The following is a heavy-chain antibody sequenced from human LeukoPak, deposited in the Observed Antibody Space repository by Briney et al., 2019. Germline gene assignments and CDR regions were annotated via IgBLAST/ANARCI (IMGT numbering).Heavy chain of an antibody. D-gene: IGHD3-3*01. CDR3: ARGRYDFWSGYLNDAFDI. V-gene: IGHV3-7*01. CDR2: IKQDGSEK. CDR1: GFTFSSYW. Sequence: GGSLRLSCAASGFTFSSYWISWVRQAPGKGLEWVANIKQDGSEKYYVDSVKGRFTISRDNAKNSLYLQMNSLRAEDTAVYYCARGRYDFWSGYLNDAFDIWGQGTMVTVSS. J-gene: IGHJ3*02.